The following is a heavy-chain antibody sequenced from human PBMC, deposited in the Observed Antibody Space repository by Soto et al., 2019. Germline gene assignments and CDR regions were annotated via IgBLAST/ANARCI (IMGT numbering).Heavy chain of an antibody. J-gene: IGHJ6*02. CDR2: INHSGST. CDR3: ARFPCHYYILAGSTRGGKRERSDYSYGIDV. D-gene: IGHD3-9*01. CDR1: GGSFSGYY. V-gene: IGHV4-34*01. Sequence: SETLSLTCAVYGGSFSGYYWSWIRQPPGKGLEWIGEINHSGSTNYNPSLKSRVTISVDTSKNQFSLKLSSVTAADTAVYYCARFPCHYYILAGSTRGGKRERSDYSYGIDVWGQGTTVTVSS.